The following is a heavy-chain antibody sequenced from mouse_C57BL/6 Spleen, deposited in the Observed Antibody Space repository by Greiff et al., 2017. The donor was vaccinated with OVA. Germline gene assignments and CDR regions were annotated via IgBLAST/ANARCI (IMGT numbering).Heavy chain of an antibody. CDR3: ARDYGSSLRYYYAMDY. CDR1: GFTFSDYG. J-gene: IGHJ4*01. V-gene: IGHV5-17*01. Sequence: EVKLVESGGGLVKPGGSLKLSCAASGFTFSDYGMHWVRQAPEKGLEWVAYISSGSSTIYYADTVKGRFTISRDNAKNTLFLQMTSRRSEDTAMYYCARDYGSSLRYYYAMDYWGQGTSVTVSS. CDR2: ISSGSSTI. D-gene: IGHD1-1*01.